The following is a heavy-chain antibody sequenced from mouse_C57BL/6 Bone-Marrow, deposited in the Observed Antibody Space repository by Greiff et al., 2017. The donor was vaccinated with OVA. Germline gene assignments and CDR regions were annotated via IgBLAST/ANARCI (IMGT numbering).Heavy chain of an antibody. CDR2: IDPENGDT. J-gene: IGHJ1*03. CDR1: GFNIKDDY. Sequence: EVKLQESGAELVRPGASVKLSCTASGFNIKDDYMHWVKQRPEQGLEWIGWIDPENGDTEYASKFQGKATITADTSSNTAYLQLSSLTSEDTAVYYCTGLWYFDVWGTGTTVTVSS. CDR3: TGLWYFDV. D-gene: IGHD2-2*01. V-gene: IGHV14-4*01.